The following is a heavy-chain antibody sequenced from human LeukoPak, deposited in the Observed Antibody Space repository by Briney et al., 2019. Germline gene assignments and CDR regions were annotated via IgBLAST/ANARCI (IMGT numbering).Heavy chain of an antibody. V-gene: IGHV3-30*18. CDR2: ISYDGSNK. J-gene: IGHJ6*02. Sequence: GRSLRLSCAASGFTFSNYAMHWVRQAPGKGLEWVAVISYDGSNKYYADSVKGRFTISRDNSKDTLYLQMNSLRAEDTAVYYCAKDRVVVVTAYYYYGMDVWGQGTTVTVSS. CDR1: GFTFSNYA. D-gene: IGHD2-21*02. CDR3: AKDRVVVVTAYYYYGMDV.